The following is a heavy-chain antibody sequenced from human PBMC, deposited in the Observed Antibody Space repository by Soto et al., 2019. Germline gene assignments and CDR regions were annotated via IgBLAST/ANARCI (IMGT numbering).Heavy chain of an antibody. CDR2: ISSSSSSI. CDR3: ARNYYDSSAHNAN. V-gene: IGHV3-21*01. CDR1: GFTVSLYT. J-gene: IGHJ4*02. Sequence: EVQLVESGGGLVKPGDSLRLSCAASGFTVSLYTMNWVRQAPGKGLEWVSSISSSSSSIFYAGSVKGRFTISRDDAKNSLYLQMNSLRAEDTAVYYCARNYYDSSAHNANWGQGTLVTVSS. D-gene: IGHD3-22*01.